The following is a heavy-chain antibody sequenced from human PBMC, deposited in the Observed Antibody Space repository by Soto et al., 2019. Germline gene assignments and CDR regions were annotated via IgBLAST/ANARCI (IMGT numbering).Heavy chain of an antibody. CDR1: GGYISGYY. CDR3: ARQQLLPFYYALDV. CDR2: IYYRGRT. V-gene: IGHV4-59*07. J-gene: IGHJ6*02. D-gene: IGHD6-13*01. Sequence: QVKLQESGPGLVKPSDTLSLTCTVSGGYISGYYWSWIRQSPGKGLEYLGYIYYRGRTNYNPSLKSRVTMSVDTSRNQFSLKVNSVTAADTAVYYCARQQLLPFYYALDVWGQGTTVTVSS.